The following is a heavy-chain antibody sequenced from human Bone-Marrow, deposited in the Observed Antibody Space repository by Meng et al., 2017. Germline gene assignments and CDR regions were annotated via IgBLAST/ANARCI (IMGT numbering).Heavy chain of an antibody. V-gene: IGHV4-4*02. J-gene: IGHJ4*02. CDR1: GASVSSGYW. CDR3: AASPGWWRIDS. D-gene: IGHD6-19*01. Sequence: QGQLQEAGQGLVKPSGTLSLTCGVSGASVSSGYWWTWVRQPPGKGLEWIGEFHHSGTTNYNPSLRSRVTISVDTSKNQFSLRLTSVTAADTAVYHCAASPGWWRIDSWGQGTLVTVSS. CDR2: FHHSGTT.